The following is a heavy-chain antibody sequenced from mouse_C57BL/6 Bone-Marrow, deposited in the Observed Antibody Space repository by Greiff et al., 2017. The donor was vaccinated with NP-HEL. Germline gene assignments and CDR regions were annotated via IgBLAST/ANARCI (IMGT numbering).Heavy chain of an antibody. CDR3: ARGGDYGSSTWFAY. V-gene: IGHV1-26*01. Sequence: VQLQQSGPELVKPGASVKISCKASGYTFTDYYMNWVKQSHGKSLEWIGDINPNNGGTSYNPMFKGKATLTVDKSSSTAYMELRSLTSKDSAVYYYARGGDYGSSTWFAYWGQGTLVTVSA. CDR1: GYTFTDYY. J-gene: IGHJ3*01. D-gene: IGHD1-1*01. CDR2: INPNNGGT.